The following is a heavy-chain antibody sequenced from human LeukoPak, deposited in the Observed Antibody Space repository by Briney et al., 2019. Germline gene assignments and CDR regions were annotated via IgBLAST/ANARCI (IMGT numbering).Heavy chain of an antibody. V-gene: IGHV3-7*05. CDR1: VFTFSSNW. J-gene: IGHJ3*02. CDR2: IKQDGSEK. CDR3: ARGLGINGLALDM. Sequence: GGSLRLSCAAAVFTFSSNWMSWVRQAPEKGLQKVPNIKQDGSEKYYVDSVKGRFTISRDNAKKSLYLQMNSLRGEDTAVYYCARGLGINGLALDMWGQGTMVTVSS. D-gene: IGHD3-10*01.